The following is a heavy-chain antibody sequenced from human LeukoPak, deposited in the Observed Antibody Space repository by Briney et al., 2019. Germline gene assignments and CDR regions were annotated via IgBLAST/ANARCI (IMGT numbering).Heavy chain of an antibody. J-gene: IGHJ5*02. D-gene: IGHD2-15*01. Sequence: SETLSLTCTVSGGSISSSSYYWGWIRQPPGKGLEWIGSIYYSGSTYYNPSLKSRVTISVDTSKNQFSLKLSSVTAADTAVYYCARLSNCSGGSCYSAWGQGTLVTVSS. CDR2: IYYSGST. CDR1: GGSISSSSYY. V-gene: IGHV4-39*01. CDR3: ARLSNCSGGSCYSA.